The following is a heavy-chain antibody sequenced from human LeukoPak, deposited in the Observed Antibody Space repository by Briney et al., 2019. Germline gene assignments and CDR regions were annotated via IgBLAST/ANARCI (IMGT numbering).Heavy chain of an antibody. CDR2: ISSSGSTI. Sequence: GGSLRLSCAASGFTFSSYEMNWVRQAPGKGLEWVSYISSSGSTIYYADSVKGRFTISRDNAKNSLYLQMNSLRAEDTAVYYCARGGAYYYYMDVWGKGTTATVSS. CDR1: GFTFSSYE. J-gene: IGHJ6*03. CDR3: ARGGAYYYYMDV. V-gene: IGHV3-48*03. D-gene: IGHD4/OR15-4a*01.